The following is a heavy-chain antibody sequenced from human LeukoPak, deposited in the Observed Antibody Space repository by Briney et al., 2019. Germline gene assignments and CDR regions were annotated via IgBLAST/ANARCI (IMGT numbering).Heavy chain of an antibody. CDR1: GYTFTSYG. CDR3: ARGGGGVATTL. CDR2: ISPNNGQR. V-gene: IGHV1-18*01. D-gene: IGHD5-12*01. J-gene: IGHJ4*02. Sequence: ASVKVSCKTSGYTFTSYGISWVRQAPGQGLEWLGWISPNNGQRSYAERVQGRVTLTIDTSTTTAYVELRTLTSDDTAVYYCARGGGGVATTLWGQGTLVTVSS.